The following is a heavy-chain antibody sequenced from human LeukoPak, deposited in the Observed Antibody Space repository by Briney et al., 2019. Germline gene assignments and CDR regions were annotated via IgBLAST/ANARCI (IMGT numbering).Heavy chain of an antibody. CDR1: GFIFSSYW. J-gene: IGHJ4*02. Sequence: PGGSLRLSCAASGFIFSSYWMSWVRQAPGKGLEWVANIKQDGSEKYYVDSVKGRFTISRDNAKNSLYLQMNSLRAEDTAVYYCGIVATDTNFDYWGQGTLVTVSS. CDR2: IKQDGSEK. D-gene: IGHD5-12*01. V-gene: IGHV3-7*01. CDR3: GIVATDTNFDY.